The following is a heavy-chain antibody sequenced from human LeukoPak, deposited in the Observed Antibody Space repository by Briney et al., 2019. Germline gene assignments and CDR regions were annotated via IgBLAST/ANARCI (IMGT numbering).Heavy chain of an antibody. Sequence: GGSLRLSCAASGFTFSSYSMNWVRQAPGKGLEWVSSISSSSSYIYYADSVKGRFTISRDNAKNSLYLQMNSLRAEDTAVYYCARDPGRAVAGREDYWGQGTLVTVSS. V-gene: IGHV3-21*01. J-gene: IGHJ4*02. CDR1: GFTFSSYS. D-gene: IGHD6-19*01. CDR2: ISSSSSYI. CDR3: ARDPGRAVAGREDY.